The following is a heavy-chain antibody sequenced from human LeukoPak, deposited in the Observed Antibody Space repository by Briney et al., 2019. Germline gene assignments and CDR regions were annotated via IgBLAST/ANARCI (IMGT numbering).Heavy chain of an antibody. CDR3: ARDPPGIAASGTGG. Sequence: GGSLRLSCAASGFTVSNNYMNWLRQAPGKGLEWVSLIYNGGTTKYPDPVKGRITISRDNSKNTLYLQMNSLRVEHTAMYYCARDPPGIAASGTGGWGQGTLVTVSS. D-gene: IGHD6-13*01. CDR1: GFTVSNNY. CDR2: IYNGGTT. V-gene: IGHV3-53*01. J-gene: IGHJ4*02.